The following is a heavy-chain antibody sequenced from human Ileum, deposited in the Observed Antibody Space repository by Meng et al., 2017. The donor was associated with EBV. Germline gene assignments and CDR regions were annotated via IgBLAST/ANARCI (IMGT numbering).Heavy chain of an antibody. CDR1: GFTLSRYW. CDR3: AKDCFGDKDS. V-gene: IGHV3-74*01. J-gene: IGHJ4*02. Sequence: EVQVMGSGGGLVQPGGSLRLSCAASGFTLSRYWVHWVRQAPGKELVWVSRINPDGSVINYADSVKGRFTISRDNAKNTVYLQMNNLRADDTAVYYCAKDCFGDKDSWGQGTLVTVSS. CDR2: INPDGSVI. D-gene: IGHD2-21*01.